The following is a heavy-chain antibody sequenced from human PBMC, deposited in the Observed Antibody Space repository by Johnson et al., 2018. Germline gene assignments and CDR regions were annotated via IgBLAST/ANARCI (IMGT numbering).Heavy chain of an antibody. CDR3: AKCPGNSSGWYEFFHH. CDR1: GFTFNRYA. Sequence: VQLVQSGGGLVKPGGSLRLSCAASGFTFNRYAMSWVRQAPGRGLEWVSTFAVTSVNTHYADSGGGRFTISRDNSKNTLFLQMDSLRAEDTAVYYCAKCPGNSSGWYEFFHHWGQGTLVTVSS. D-gene: IGHD6-19*01. CDR2: FAVTSVNT. V-gene: IGHV3-23*04. J-gene: IGHJ1*01.